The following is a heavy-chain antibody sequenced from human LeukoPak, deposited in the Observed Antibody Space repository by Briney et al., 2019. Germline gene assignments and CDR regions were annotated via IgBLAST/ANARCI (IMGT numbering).Heavy chain of an antibody. Sequence: ASVKVSCKASGYTFTTYAMNWVRQAPGHGLEWMGWINANTGNPTYAQGFTGRFVFSLDTSVSTTYLQISSLKAEDTAVYYCARDRTTMPFGYWGQGTLVTVSS. D-gene: IGHD3-10*01. J-gene: IGHJ4*02. CDR2: INANTGNP. CDR3: ARDRTTMPFGY. V-gene: IGHV7-4-1*02. CDR1: GYTFTTYA.